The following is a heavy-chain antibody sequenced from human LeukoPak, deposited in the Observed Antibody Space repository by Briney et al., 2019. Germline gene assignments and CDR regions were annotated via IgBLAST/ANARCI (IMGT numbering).Heavy chain of an antibody. CDR1: GGSISSSSYY. D-gene: IGHD3-3*01. CDR3: ARAPLYYDFWSGYYATPDFLHYYYMDV. Sequence: PSETLSLTCTVSGGSISSSSYYWGWIRQPPGKGLEWIGSIYYSGSTYYNPSLKSRVTISVDTSKNQFSLKLSSVTAADTAVYYCARAPLYYDFWSGYYATPDFLHYYYMDVWGKGTTVTVSS. CDR2: IYYSGST. V-gene: IGHV4-39*07. J-gene: IGHJ6*03.